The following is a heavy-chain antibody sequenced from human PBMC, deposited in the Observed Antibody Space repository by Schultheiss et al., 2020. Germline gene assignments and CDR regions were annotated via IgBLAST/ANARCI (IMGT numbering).Heavy chain of an antibody. J-gene: IGHJ6*02. CDR1: GFTFSSYA. D-gene: IGHD3-10*01. CDR2: ISGSGGST. CDR3: ARDSAVYYGSGSYYGMDV. V-gene: IGHV3-23*01. Sequence: GESLKISCAASGFTFSSYAMSWVRQAPGKGLEWVSAISGSGGSTYYADSVKGRFTISRDNSKNTLYLQMNSLRAEDTAVYYCARDSAVYYGSGSYYGMDVWGQGTTVNVS.